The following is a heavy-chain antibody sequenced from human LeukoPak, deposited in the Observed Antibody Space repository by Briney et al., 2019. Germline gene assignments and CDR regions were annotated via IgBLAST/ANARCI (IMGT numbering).Heavy chain of an antibody. D-gene: IGHD6-19*01. V-gene: IGHV1-24*01. Sequence: ASVKVSCKVSGYTLTELSMHWVRQAPGKGREWMGGFDPEDGETIYAQKFQGRVTMTEDTSTDTAYMELSSRRSEDTAVYYCATAAPKQWLAFAGGWGQGTLVSVSS. CDR1: GYTLTELS. J-gene: IGHJ4*02. CDR3: ATAAPKQWLAFAGG. CDR2: FDPEDGET.